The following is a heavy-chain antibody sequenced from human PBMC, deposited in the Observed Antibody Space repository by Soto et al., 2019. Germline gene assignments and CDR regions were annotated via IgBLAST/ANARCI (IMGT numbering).Heavy chain of an antibody. V-gene: IGHV3-30*18. J-gene: IGHJ6*03. CDR3: AKADATAAADSYYYYYYMDV. D-gene: IGHD6-13*01. Sequence: GGSLRLSCAASGFTFSSYGMHWVRQAPGKGLEWVAVISYDGSNKYYADSVKGRFTISRDNSKNTLYLQMNSLRAEDTAVDYCAKADATAAADSYYYYYYMDVWGKGTTVTVSS. CDR1: GFTFSSYG. CDR2: ISYDGSNK.